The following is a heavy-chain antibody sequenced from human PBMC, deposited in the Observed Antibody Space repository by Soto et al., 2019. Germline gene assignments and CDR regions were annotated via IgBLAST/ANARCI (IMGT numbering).Heavy chain of an antibody. CDR2: TYYRSNCYN. CDR3: ARDRRNYYYYGMDV. J-gene: IGHJ6*02. Sequence: SQTLSLTCAISGDSVSSNSASCNWIRQSPSRGLEWLGRTYYRSNCYNDYAVSVKSRITINPDTSKKQFSLQLNSVTPEDTAVYYCARDRRNYYYYGMDVWGQGTTVTVSS. V-gene: IGHV6-1*01. CDR1: GDSVSSNSAS.